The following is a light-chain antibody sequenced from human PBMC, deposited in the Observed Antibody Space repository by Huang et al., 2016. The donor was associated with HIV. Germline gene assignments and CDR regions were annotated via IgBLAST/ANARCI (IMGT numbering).Light chain of an antibody. CDR1: QSISNY. J-gene: IGKJ4*01. CDR3: QQSYHTFT. Sequence: DIQMTQSPPSLSASVGDRVTITCRASQSISNYLNWYQQKPGKAPKLLIYAASSLQSGVPSRFSGSGSGTDFTLTISSLEPEDFVTYFCQQSYHTFTFGGGTKVDIK. V-gene: IGKV1-39*01. CDR2: AAS.